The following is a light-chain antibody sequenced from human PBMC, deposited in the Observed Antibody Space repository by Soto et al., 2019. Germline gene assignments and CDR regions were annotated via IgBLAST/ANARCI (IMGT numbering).Light chain of an antibody. J-gene: IGLJ1*01. V-gene: IGLV1-40*01. CDR3: QSYDSSLSGYV. Sequence: QTVVTQPPSVSGAPGQRVTISCTGSSSNIGAGYDVHWYQQLPGTAPKLLIYGNSNRPSGVPDRFSGSKSGTSASLAITGLQAEDWADYYCQSYDSSLSGYVFGTGTKLTVL. CDR1: SSNIGAGYD. CDR2: GNS.